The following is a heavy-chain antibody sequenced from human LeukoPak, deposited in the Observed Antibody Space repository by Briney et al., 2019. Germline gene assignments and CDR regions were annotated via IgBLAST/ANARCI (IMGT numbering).Heavy chain of an antibody. CDR2: IYYSGST. V-gene: IGHV4-59*08. J-gene: IGHJ4*02. Sequence: SETLSLTCTVSGGSISSYYWSWIRQPPGKGLEWIGYIYYSGSTNYNPSLKSRVTISVDTSKNQFSLKLSSVTAADTAVYYCARQKVDTAMVTQMYFDYWGQGTLVTVSS. CDR3: ARQKVDTAMVTQMYFDY. CDR1: GGSISSYY. D-gene: IGHD5-18*01.